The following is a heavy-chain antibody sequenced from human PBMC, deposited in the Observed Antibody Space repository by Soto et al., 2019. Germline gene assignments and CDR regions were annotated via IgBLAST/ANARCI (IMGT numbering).Heavy chain of an antibody. CDR2: ISGGGSST. CDR1: GFIFSRYA. V-gene: IGHV3-23*01. CDR3: AKGGVRGVQMDV. J-gene: IGHJ6*02. Sequence: PGGPLRLSCAASGFIFSRYAMTWVRQAPGKGLVGVSAISGGGSSTYYTDSVKGRFTISRDNSKNTLYLQMNSLRAEDTAVYFCAKGGVRGVQMDVWGQGATVTVSS. D-gene: IGHD3-10*01.